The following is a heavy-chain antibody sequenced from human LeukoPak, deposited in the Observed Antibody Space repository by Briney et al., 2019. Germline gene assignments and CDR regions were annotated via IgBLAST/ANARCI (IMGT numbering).Heavy chain of an antibody. CDR3: ATGTGRSDFDY. D-gene: IGHD1-1*01. Sequence: GGSLRLSCAASGLTFSNAWMSWVRQAPGKGLEWVGRIRTKTEGGTTDYAAPVKGRFTISRDDSKNTLYLQMNSLKTEDTAVYYCATGTGRSDFDYWGQGTLVTVSA. CDR1: GLTFSNAW. J-gene: IGHJ4*02. CDR2: IRTKTEGGTT. V-gene: IGHV3-15*01.